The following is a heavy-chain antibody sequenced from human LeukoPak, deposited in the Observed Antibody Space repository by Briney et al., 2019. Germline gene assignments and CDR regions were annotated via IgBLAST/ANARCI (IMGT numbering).Heavy chain of an antibody. CDR1: GGSISSYY. Sequence: ASETLSLTCTVSGGSISSYYWSWIRQPPGKGLEWIGYIYYSGSTNYNPSLKSRVTISVDTSKNQFSLKLSSVTAADTAVYYCASVRRGYYSNYVDYWGQGTLVTVSS. J-gene: IGHJ4*02. D-gene: IGHD3-22*01. CDR2: IYYSGST. V-gene: IGHV4-59*01. CDR3: ASVRRGYYSNYVDY.